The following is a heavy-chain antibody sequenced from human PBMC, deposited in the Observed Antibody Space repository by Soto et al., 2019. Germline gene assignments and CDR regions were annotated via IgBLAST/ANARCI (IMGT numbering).Heavy chain of an antibody. D-gene: IGHD2-2*01. V-gene: IGHV1-69*13. CDR2: IIPIFGTA. CDR3: PRQIVVVPAARKYYYSKGMHV. Sequence: ASVKVSCKAAGGTFSSYAISWVRQAPGQGLEWMGGIIPIFGTANYAQKFQGRVTITADEATSTAYMELSSLRSEDTPVYYCPRQIVVVPAARKYYYSKGMHVRGQGTTVTLS. CDR1: GGTFSSYA. J-gene: IGHJ6*02.